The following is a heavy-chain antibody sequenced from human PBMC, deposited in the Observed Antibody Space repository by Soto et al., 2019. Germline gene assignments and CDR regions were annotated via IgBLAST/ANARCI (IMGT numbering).Heavy chain of an antibody. D-gene: IGHD6-19*01. CDR3: ARGGDSSGWFIYFDY. CDR1: GFTFSSYS. J-gene: IGHJ4*02. Sequence: GGSLRLSCAASGFTFSSYSMNWVRQAPGKGLEWVSYISSSSSTIYYADSVKGRFTISRDNAKNSLYLQMNSLRDEDTAVYYCARGGDSSGWFIYFDYWGQGTLVTVSS. CDR2: ISSSSSTI. V-gene: IGHV3-48*02.